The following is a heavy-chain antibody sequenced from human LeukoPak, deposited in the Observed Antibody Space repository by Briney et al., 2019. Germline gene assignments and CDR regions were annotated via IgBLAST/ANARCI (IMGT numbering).Heavy chain of an antibody. Sequence: SSETLSLTCTVSGGSISSYYWGWIRQPPGKGLEWIGYIYYSGSTNYNPSLKSRVTISVDTSKNQFSLKLSSVTAADTAVYYCARDLGGNPGGDAFDIWGQGTMVTVSS. CDR2: IYYSGST. D-gene: IGHD4-23*01. CDR1: GGSISSYY. J-gene: IGHJ3*02. CDR3: ARDLGGNPGGDAFDI. V-gene: IGHV4-59*01.